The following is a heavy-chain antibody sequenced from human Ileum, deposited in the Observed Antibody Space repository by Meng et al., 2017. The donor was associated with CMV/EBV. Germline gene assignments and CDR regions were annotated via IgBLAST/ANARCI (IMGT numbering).Heavy chain of an antibody. CDR1: GFTFSGYG. J-gene: IGHJ6*02. V-gene: IGHV3-30*02. Sequence: GSLRLSCATSGFTFSGYGMQWVRQAPGKGLEWVTFIQKDGSSQDYADSVKGRFTVSRDNSKNTLFLQMNSLNADDRAVYYCAKDLGPNYDTDVWGQGTTVTVSS. D-gene: IGHD7-27*01. CDR2: IQKDGSSQ. CDR3: AKDLGPNYDTDV.